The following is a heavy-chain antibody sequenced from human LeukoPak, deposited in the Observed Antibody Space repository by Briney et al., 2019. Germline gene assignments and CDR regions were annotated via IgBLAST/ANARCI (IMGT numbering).Heavy chain of an antibody. D-gene: IGHD3-22*01. CDR2: INWNGGST. V-gene: IGHV3-20*04. J-gene: IGHJ3*02. Sequence: GGSLRLSCAASGFTFSSYEMNWVRQASGKGLEWVSGINWNGGSTGYADSVKGRFTISRDNAKNSLYLQMNSLRAEDTALYYCARGGDYYDSSAYRSAFDIWGQGTMVTVSS. CDR3: ARGGDYYDSSAYRSAFDI. CDR1: GFTFSSYE.